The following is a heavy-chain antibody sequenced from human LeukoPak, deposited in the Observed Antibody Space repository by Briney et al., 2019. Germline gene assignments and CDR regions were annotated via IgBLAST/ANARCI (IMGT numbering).Heavy chain of an antibody. V-gene: IGHV4-39*07. J-gene: IGHJ4*02. CDR1: GGSISSSSYY. CDR3: ARVGGAYCSSTSCYPNPDY. D-gene: IGHD2-2*01. CDR2: IYYSGST. Sequence: SETLSLTCTVSGGSISSSSYYWGWIRQPPGKGLEWIGSIYYSGSTYYNPSLKSRVTISVDTSKNQFSLKLSSVTAADTAVYYCARVGGAYCSSTSCYPNPDYWGQGTLVTVSS.